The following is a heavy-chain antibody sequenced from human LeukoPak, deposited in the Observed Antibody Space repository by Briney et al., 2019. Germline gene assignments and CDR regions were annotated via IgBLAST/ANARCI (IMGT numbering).Heavy chain of an antibody. Sequence: PSETLSLTCTVSGGSISSYYWSWIRQPPGQGLEWIGYIYYSGSTNYNPSLKSRVTISVDTSKNQFSLKLSSVTAADTAVYYCARDPGVQQGYYYYGMDVWGQGTTVTVSS. CDR1: GGSISSYY. V-gene: IGHV4-59*01. J-gene: IGHJ6*02. CDR2: IYYSGST. CDR3: ARDPGVQQGYYYYGMDV. D-gene: IGHD6-13*01.